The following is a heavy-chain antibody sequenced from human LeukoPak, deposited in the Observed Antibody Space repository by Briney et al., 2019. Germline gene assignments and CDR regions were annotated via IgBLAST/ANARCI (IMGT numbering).Heavy chain of an antibody. J-gene: IGHJ6*03. Sequence: SETLSLTCTVSGGSISSGDYYWSWIRQPPGKGLEWIGYIYYSGSTYYNPSLKSRVTISVDTSKNQFSLKLSSVTAADTAVYYCARAASGSSTINDYYYYMDVWGKGTTVTVSS. CDR1: GGSISSGDYY. V-gene: IGHV4-30-4*08. CDR2: IYYSGST. D-gene: IGHD2-15*01. CDR3: ARAASGSSTINDYYYYMDV.